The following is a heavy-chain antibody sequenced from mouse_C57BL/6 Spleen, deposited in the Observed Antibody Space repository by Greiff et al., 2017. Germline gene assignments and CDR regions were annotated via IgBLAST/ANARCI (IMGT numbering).Heavy chain of an antibody. V-gene: IGHV1-72*01. CDR2: IDPNSGGT. Sequence: QVQLKQPGAELVKPGASVKLSCKASGYTFTSYWMHWVKQRPGRGLEWIGRIDPNSGGTKYNEKFKSKATLTVDKPSSTAYMQLSSLTSEDSAVYDCARSHSYPMDYWGQGTSVTVSS. CDR3: ARSHSYPMDY. J-gene: IGHJ4*01. CDR1: GYTFTSYW.